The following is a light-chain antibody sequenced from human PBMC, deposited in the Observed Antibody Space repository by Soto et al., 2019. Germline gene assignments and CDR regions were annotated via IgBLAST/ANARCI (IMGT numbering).Light chain of an antibody. CDR1: QDISHY. Sequence: DIQVTQPPSSLSASAGDRVTITCQSSQDISHYLNWYQQKPGKAPKLLIDDAFNLETGVPSRFSGSGSGTDFTFTISSLQPEDIATYYCQQYDSFPRTFGQGTKVDIK. V-gene: IGKV1-33*01. CDR2: DAF. J-gene: IGKJ1*01. CDR3: QQYDSFPRT.